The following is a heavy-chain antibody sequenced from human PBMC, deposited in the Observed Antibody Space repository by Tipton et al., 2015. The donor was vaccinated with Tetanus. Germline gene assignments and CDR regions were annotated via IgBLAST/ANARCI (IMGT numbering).Heavy chain of an antibody. V-gene: IGHV4-39*02. CDR3: AKEKQYIEY. J-gene: IGHJ4*02. CDR1: GGSISSSSYY. D-gene: IGHD1/OR15-1a*01. Sequence: TLSLTCTVSGGSISSSSYYWGWIRQPPGKELEWIGSIYYSGSTYYNPSLKSRVTISVDTSKNQFSLRLSSVTAAGTAVYYCAKEKQYIEYWGQGTLVTVSS. CDR2: IYYSGST.